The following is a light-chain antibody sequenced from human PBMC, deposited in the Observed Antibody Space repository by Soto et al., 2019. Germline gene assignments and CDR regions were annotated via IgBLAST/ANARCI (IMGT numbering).Light chain of an antibody. CDR1: QSVTNY. V-gene: IGKV3-11*01. Sequence: EIFLTQSPDTLSLSPGERAPLSCRATQSVTNYIAWYQQRPGQAPRLLIYDASNRASGVPAKFSGSGSGTDFTLTISDLEPADFGLYYCQQRLNWPPNFGQGTKVDIK. CDR2: DAS. J-gene: IGKJ1*01. CDR3: QQRLNWPPN.